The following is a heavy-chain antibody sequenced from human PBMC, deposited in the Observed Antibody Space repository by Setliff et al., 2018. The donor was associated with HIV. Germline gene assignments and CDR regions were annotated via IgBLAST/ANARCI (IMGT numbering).Heavy chain of an antibody. CDR1: GGSLTGYF. D-gene: IGHD5-18*01. Sequence: LSLTCAVYGGSLTGYFWTWIRQSPGKGLEWVGQVNRDGGAHYNPSLRSRVTISVDTSKNQFSLRLSSVTAADTAVYYCARDQKGYSYGYFDSWGQGTLVTVSS. CDR3: ARDQKGYSYGYFDS. CDR2: VNRDGGA. J-gene: IGHJ4*02. V-gene: IGHV4-34*01.